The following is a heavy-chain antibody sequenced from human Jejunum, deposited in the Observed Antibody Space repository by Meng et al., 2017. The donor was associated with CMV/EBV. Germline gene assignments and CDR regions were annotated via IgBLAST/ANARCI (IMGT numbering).Heavy chain of an antibody. D-gene: IGHD6-19*01. J-gene: IGHJ4*02. CDR3: AKDREGVAVSGQYYFDY. CDR1: FSFDTFC. V-gene: IGHV3-23*01. Sequence: FSFDTFCMGWARQTAGKGLGWVSTISSSGGIPFYADSMNGRFTMSRDNSKNTLYLQMYSLRADDTAVYYCAKDREGVAVSGQYYFDYWGQGNLVTVSS. CDR2: ISSSGGIP.